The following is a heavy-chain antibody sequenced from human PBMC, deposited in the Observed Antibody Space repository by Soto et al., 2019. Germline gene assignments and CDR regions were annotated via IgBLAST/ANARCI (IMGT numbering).Heavy chain of an antibody. D-gene: IGHD3-16*02. CDR2: INAGNGNT. Sequence: SVKVSCKASGYTFTSYAMHWVRQAPGQRLEWMGWINAGNGNTKYSQKFQGRVTITRDTSASTAYMELSSLRSEDTAVYYCARSPFIFTAWFDPWGQGTLVTVSS. J-gene: IGHJ5*02. CDR3: ARSPFIFTAWFDP. V-gene: IGHV1-3*01. CDR1: GYTFTSYA.